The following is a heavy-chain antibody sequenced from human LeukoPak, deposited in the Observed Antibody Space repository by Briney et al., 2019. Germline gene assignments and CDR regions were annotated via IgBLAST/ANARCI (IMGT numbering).Heavy chain of an antibody. V-gene: IGHV4-34*01. CDR2: INHSGST. D-gene: IGHD3-22*01. J-gene: IGHJ4*02. Sequence: SSETLSLTCAVYGGSFSGYYWSWIRQPPGKGLEWIGEINHSGSTNYNPSLKSRVTISADTSKNQFSLKLSSVTAADTAVYYCAGVSLDSSGFSPFDYWGQGTLVTVSS. CDR1: GGSFSGYY. CDR3: AGVSLDSSGFSPFDY.